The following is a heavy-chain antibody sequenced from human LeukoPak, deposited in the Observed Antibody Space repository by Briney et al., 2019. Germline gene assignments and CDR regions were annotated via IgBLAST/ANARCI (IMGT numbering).Heavy chain of an antibody. D-gene: IGHD3-10*01. V-gene: IGHV3-33*06. CDR2: IWYDGSNK. CDR1: GFTFSSYG. CDR3: AKVLVEYYGSGSFDY. J-gene: IGHJ4*02. Sequence: GGSLRLSCAASGFTFSSYGMHWVRQAPGKGLEWLAVIWYDGSNKYYADSVKGRFTISRDNSKNTLYLQMNSLRAEDTAVYYCAKVLVEYYGSGSFDYWGQGTLVTVSS.